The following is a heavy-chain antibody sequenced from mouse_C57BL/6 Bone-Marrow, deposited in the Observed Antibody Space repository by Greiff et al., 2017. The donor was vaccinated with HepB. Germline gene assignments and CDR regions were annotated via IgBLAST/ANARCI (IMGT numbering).Heavy chain of an antibody. CDR1: GFTFSNYW. D-gene: IGHD1-1*01. V-gene: IGHV6-3*01. CDR2: IRLKSDNYAT. CDR3: ATLITTVPCYFDV. J-gene: IGHJ1*03. Sequence: EVKVEESGGGLVQPGGSMKLSCVASGFTFSNYWMNWVRQSPEKGLEWVAQIRLKSDNYATHYAESVKGRFTISREDSKSSVYLQMNNLRAEDTGIYYSATLITTVPCYFDVWGTGTTVTVSS.